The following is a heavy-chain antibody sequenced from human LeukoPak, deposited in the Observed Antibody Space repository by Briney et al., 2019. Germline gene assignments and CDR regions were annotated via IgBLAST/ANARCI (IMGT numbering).Heavy chain of an antibody. Sequence: GGSLRLSCAASGFTFDDYAMHWVRQAPGKGLELVSGISWNSGSIGYADSVKGRFTISRDNAKNSLYLQMNSLRAEDTALYYCAKSSMSEYYFDYWGQGTLVTVSS. CDR1: GFTFDDYA. D-gene: IGHD6-13*01. CDR2: ISWNSGSI. CDR3: AKSSMSEYYFDY. J-gene: IGHJ4*02. V-gene: IGHV3-9*01.